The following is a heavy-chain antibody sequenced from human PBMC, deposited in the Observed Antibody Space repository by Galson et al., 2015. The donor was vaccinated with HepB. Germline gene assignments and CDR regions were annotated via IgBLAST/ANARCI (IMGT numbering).Heavy chain of an antibody. J-gene: IGHJ5*02. D-gene: IGHD2-2*01. V-gene: IGHV1-8*01. CDR1: GYTFTSYD. CDR3: ARNPARTGWFDP. Sequence: SVKVSCKASGYTFTSYDINWVRQATGQGLEWVGWMNPNNGNTGYAQNFQGRVTMTRDTSISTAYMELSSLRSEDTAVYYCARNPARTGWFDPWGQGTLVIVSS. CDR2: MNPNNGNT.